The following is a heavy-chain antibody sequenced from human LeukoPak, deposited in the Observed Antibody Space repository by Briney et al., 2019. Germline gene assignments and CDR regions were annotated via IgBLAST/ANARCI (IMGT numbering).Heavy chain of an antibody. J-gene: IGHJ4*02. D-gene: IGHD3-10*01. Sequence: GGSLRLSCAASGFTFSSYGMHWVRQAPGKGLEWVAFIRYDGSNKYYADSVKGRYTISRDNSKNTLYLQMNSLRAEDTAVYYCAKDRAMVRGVIITTDYWGQGTLVTVSS. V-gene: IGHV3-30*02. CDR3: AKDRAMVRGVIITTDY. CDR1: GFTFSSYG. CDR2: IRYDGSNK.